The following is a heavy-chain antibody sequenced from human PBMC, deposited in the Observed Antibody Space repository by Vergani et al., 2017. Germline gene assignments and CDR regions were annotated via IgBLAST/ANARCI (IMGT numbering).Heavy chain of an antibody. D-gene: IGHD3-9*01. V-gene: IGHV4-59*01. CDR3: ARARGAFDILTGYYHYYMDV. Sequence: QVQLQESGPGLVKPSEILSLTCTVSGGSISSYYWTWIRQPPGKGLEWIGYIYSSGSTKYNPSLKSRVTISADTSKNQFSLKLSSVTAADTAVYYCARARGAFDILTGYYHYYMDVWGKGTTVTVFS. CDR2: IYSSGST. J-gene: IGHJ6*03. CDR1: GGSISSYY.